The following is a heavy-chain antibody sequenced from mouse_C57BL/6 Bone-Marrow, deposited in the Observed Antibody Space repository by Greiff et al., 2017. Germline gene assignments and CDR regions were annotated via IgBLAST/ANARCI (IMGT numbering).Heavy chain of an antibody. J-gene: IGHJ4*01. CDR1: GYSFTGYY. CDR3: ARWGAMDY. CDR2: INPSTGGT. V-gene: IGHV1-42*01. Sequence: EVQLQQSGPELVKPGASVKISCKASGYSFTGYYMNWVKQSPEKSLEWIGEINPSTGGTTYNQKFKAKATLTVDKSSSTAYMQLKGLTSEDSAVYYCARWGAMDYWGQGTSVTVSS.